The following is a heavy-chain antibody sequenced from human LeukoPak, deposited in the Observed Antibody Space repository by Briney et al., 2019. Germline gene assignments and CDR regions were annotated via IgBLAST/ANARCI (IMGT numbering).Heavy chain of an antibody. Sequence: SGTLSLTCAVSGGSISSSSYYWGWIRQPPGKGLEWIGSIYYSGSTYYNPSLKSRVTISVDTSKNQFSLKLSSVTAADTAVYYCAREYYDIFDYWGQGTLVTVSS. CDR3: AREYYDIFDY. D-gene: IGHD3-9*01. J-gene: IGHJ4*02. CDR2: IYYSGST. V-gene: IGHV4-39*07. CDR1: GGSISSSSYY.